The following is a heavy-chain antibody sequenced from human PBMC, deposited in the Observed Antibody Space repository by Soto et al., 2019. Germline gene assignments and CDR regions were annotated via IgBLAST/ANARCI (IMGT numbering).Heavy chain of an antibody. CDR2: IYYSGST. Sequence: QVQLQESGPGLVKPSQTLSLTCTVSGGSISSGDDFWTWIRQPPGKGREWIGYIYYSGSTYYNPSLKSRLTMSVDTSKNQFSLKLSSVTAADTAVYYCARDRAKWKDYYYYGVDAWGQGTTVTVSS. CDR1: GGSISSGDDF. D-gene: IGHD1-20*01. V-gene: IGHV4-30-4*01. J-gene: IGHJ6*02. CDR3: ARDRAKWKDYYYYGVDA.